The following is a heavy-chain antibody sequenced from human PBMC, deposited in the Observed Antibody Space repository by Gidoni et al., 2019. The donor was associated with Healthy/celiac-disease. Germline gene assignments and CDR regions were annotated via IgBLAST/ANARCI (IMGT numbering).Heavy chain of an antibody. CDR3: ARGRRRVVTASPFDY. D-gene: IGHD2-21*02. V-gene: IGHV4-34*01. Sequence: QVQLQQWGAGLLKPSETLSLTFAVYCGSFSGYYWSWIRQPPVKGLEWIGEINHSGSTNYNPSLKSRVTISVDTAKNQFSLKMSSVSAEETAVYYCARGRRRVVTASPFDYWGQGTLVTVSS. CDR2: INHSGST. CDR1: CGSFSGYY. J-gene: IGHJ4*02.